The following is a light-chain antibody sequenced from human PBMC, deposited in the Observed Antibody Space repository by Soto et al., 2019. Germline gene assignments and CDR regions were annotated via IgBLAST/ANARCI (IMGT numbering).Light chain of an antibody. V-gene: IGKV3-20*01. CDR2: GAS. CDR3: QQYCSSLWT. CDR1: QSVSSTY. Sequence: ETVLTQSPGTLSLSPGERATLSCRASQSVSSTYLAWYQQKPGQAPRLLMYGASSRATGIPDRFSGSGSGTDFTLTISRLEPEDFAVYYCQQYCSSLWTFGQGTKVEIK. J-gene: IGKJ1*01.